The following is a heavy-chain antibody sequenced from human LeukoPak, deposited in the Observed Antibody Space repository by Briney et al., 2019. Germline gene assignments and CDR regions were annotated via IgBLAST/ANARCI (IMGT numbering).Heavy chain of an antibody. CDR1: GFTFGTYW. Sequence: HPGGSLRLSCAASGFTFGTYWMGWVRQAPGKGMEWVANIKQDGTEKSYVDSVKGRFTISRDNVKNSVYLQMHSLRVDDTAIYYCVRDTYRTAVAGSSGLGYWGQGTLVTVSS. J-gene: IGHJ4*02. D-gene: IGHD6-19*01. V-gene: IGHV3-7*01. CDR2: IKQDGTEK. CDR3: VRDTYRTAVAGSSGLGY.